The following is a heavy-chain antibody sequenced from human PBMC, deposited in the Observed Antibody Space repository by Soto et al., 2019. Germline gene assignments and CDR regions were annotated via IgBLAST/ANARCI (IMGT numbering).Heavy chain of an antibody. CDR1: GFTVSSNY. CDR2: INNVGST. D-gene: IGHD3-10*01. J-gene: IGHJ1*01. CDR3: KRRLRDACESSGY. V-gene: IGHV3-53*01. Sequence: GSLRLSCAASGFTVSSNYMSWVRQAPGKGLEWVSVINNVGSTYYADSVKGRFTISRDNSKNALYLHMNSLGAEDTAAYYCKRRLRDACESSGYWGQRTVVTVSS.